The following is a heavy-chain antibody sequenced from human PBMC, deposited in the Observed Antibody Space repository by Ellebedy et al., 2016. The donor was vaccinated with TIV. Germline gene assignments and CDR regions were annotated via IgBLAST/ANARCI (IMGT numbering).Heavy chain of an antibody. V-gene: IGHV5-51*01. D-gene: IGHD6-6*01. CDR2: IYPGDSDT. CDR3: VRLSIAARGTHYYYYYGMDV. Sequence: GESLKISCKGSKYSFTGYWIGWVRQMPGKGLEWMGIIYPGDSDTRYSPSFQGQVTISADKSISTAYLQWSSLKASDTAMYYCVRLSIAARGTHYYYYYGMDVWGQGTTVTVSS. CDR1: KYSFTGYW. J-gene: IGHJ6*02.